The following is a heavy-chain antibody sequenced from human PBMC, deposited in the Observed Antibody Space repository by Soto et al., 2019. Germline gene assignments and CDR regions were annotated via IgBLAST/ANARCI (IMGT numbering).Heavy chain of an antibody. J-gene: IGHJ6*04. CDR2: RSSTSSYI. Sequence: RPLRLSYPASGFTFSRYSMHWVRQARWRGLESVSARSSTSSYIYYADSVKGRFTISRDNAKNSLYLQMNSLRAEDTAVYYCARDPRAARPVDYYYYGIDVWGKGIRV. V-gene: IGHV3-21*01. CDR3: ARDPRAARPVDYYYYGIDV. D-gene: IGHD6-6*01. CDR1: GFTFSRYS.